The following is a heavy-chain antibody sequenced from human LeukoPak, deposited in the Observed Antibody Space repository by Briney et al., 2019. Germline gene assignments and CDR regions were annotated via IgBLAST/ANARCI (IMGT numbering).Heavy chain of an antibody. CDR1: GGSFSGYY. Sequence: PSETLSLTCAVYGGSFSGYYWSWIRQPPGKGLEWIGEINHSGSTNYNPSLKSRVTISVDTSKNQFSLKLSSVTAADTAVYCCAREVYYDSSGLDYWGQGTLVTVSS. V-gene: IGHV4-34*01. CDR3: AREVYYDSSGLDY. CDR2: INHSGST. D-gene: IGHD3-22*01. J-gene: IGHJ4*02.